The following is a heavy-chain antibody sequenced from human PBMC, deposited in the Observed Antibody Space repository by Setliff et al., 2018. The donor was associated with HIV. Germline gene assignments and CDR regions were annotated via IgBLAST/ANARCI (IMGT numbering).Heavy chain of an antibody. J-gene: IGHJ4*02. D-gene: IGHD6-19*01. CDR1: GFTFNTVW. V-gene: IGHV3-15*07. CDR3: IRPLWYNSGWTFDN. CDR2: IKREIDGGTA. Sequence: GGSLRLSCETSGFTFNTVWMNWVRQAPGKGLEWVGRIKREIDGGTAEYAASVKGRFTISRDDSISVAYLQLNSLKTDDTAVYYCIRPLWYNSGWTFDNWGQGTLVTVSS.